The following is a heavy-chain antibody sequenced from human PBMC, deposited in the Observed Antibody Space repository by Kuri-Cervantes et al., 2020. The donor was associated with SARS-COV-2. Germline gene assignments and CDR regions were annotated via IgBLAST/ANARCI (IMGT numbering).Heavy chain of an antibody. CDR2: IYHSGST. Sequence: GSLRLSCAVSGYSISSGYYWGWIRQPPGKGLEWIGSIYHSGSTYYNPSLKSRVTTSVDTSKNQFSLKLSSVTAADTAVYYCASGTYGDYLDYWGRGTLVTVSS. CDR1: GYSISSGYY. CDR3: ASGTYGDYLDY. V-gene: IGHV4-38-2*01. J-gene: IGHJ4*02. D-gene: IGHD4-17*01.